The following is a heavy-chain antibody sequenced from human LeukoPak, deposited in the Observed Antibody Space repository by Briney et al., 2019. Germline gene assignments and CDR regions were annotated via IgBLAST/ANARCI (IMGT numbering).Heavy chain of an antibody. D-gene: IGHD4-23*01. CDR3: ARDRGGNEFDY. CDR2: ISYDGNNN. CDR1: GFTFSNYG. J-gene: IGHJ4*02. V-gene: IGHV3-30*03. Sequence: GGSLRLSCTASGFTFSNYGMHWVRQAPGKGLEWMATISYDGNNNYYTYSVKGRFTVSRDNSKNTLYLQMNSLRGEDTGVYYCARDRGGNEFDYWGQGTLVTVSS.